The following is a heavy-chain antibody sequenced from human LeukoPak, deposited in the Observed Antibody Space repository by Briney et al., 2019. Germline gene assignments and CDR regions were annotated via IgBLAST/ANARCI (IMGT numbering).Heavy chain of an antibody. Sequence: GGSLRLSCAASRFTFSSYWMSWVRQAPGKGLEWVANIKQDGSEKYYVDSVKGRFTISRDNAKNSLYLQMNSLRAEDTAVYYCARSVGRSDFWSGSFDYWGQGTLVTVSS. CDR2: IKQDGSEK. CDR3: ARSVGRSDFWSGSFDY. CDR1: RFTFSSYW. J-gene: IGHJ4*02. V-gene: IGHV3-7*01. D-gene: IGHD3-3*01.